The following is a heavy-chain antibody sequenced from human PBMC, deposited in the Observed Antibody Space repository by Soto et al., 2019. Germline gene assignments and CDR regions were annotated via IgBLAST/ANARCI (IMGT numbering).Heavy chain of an antibody. CDR3: ARYRREAVAGYTLDN. CDR1: GGSISGNY. D-gene: IGHD6-13*01. Sequence: SETLSLTCTVSGGSISGNYWTWIRQPPGKGLEWIGYVYNSGSTNYNPSLKSRVTISEDTSKSQFSLKVNSMTAADAAVYYCARYRREAVAGYTLDNWGQGILVTVSS. J-gene: IGHJ4*02. V-gene: IGHV4-59*01. CDR2: VYNSGST.